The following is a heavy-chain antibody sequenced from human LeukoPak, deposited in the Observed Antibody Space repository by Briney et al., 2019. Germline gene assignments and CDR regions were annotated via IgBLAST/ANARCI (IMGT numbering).Heavy chain of an antibody. Sequence: SETLSLTCAVSGGSISSYYWSWIRQPPGKGLEWIGYIYTSGSTNYNPSLKSRVTISVDTSKNQFTLKLSSVTAADTAVYYCAGHGPVWVFDYWGQGTLVTVSS. V-gene: IGHV4-4*09. J-gene: IGHJ4*02. CDR2: IYTSGST. CDR1: GGSISSYY. CDR3: AGHGPVWVFDY. D-gene: IGHD3-10*01.